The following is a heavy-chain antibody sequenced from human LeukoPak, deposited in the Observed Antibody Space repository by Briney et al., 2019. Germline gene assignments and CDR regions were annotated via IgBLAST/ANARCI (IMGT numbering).Heavy chain of an antibody. CDR2: ISGSGGRT. CDR1: GFTFSSYA. D-gene: IGHD3-10*01. CDR3: AKAYGSGSPVDY. V-gene: IGHV3-23*01. Sequence: GGSLRLSCAASGFTFSSYAMSWVRQAPGKGLEWVSAISGSGGRTYYVDSVKGRFTISRDNSKNTLYLQMNSLRDEDTAVYFCAKAYGSGSPVDYWGQGTLVTVSS. J-gene: IGHJ4*02.